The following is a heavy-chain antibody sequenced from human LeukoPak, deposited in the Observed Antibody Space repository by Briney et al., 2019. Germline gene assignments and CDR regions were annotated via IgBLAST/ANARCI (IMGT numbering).Heavy chain of an antibody. CDR3: ARSEVGGYFHFDY. J-gene: IGHJ4*02. CDR1: GGSISSGSYY. Sequence: SETLSLTCTVSGGSISSGSYYWSWIRQPAGKGLEWIGRIYTSGSTNYNPSLKSRVTISVDTSKNQFSLKLSSVTAADTAVYYCARSEVGGYFHFDYWGQGTLVTVSS. CDR2: IYTSGST. D-gene: IGHD3-22*01. V-gene: IGHV4-61*02.